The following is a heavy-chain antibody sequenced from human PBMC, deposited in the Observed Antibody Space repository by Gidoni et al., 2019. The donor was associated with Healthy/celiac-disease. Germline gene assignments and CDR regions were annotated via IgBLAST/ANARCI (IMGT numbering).Heavy chain of an antibody. Sequence: EVQLVESGGGLIQPGGSLRLSCAASGFTVSSNYMSWVRQAPGKGLEWVSVIYSGGSTYYADSVKGRFTISRDNSKNTLYLQMNSLRAEDTAVYYCARDAGYSYGANDYWGQGTLVTVSS. V-gene: IGHV3-53*01. D-gene: IGHD5-18*01. J-gene: IGHJ4*02. CDR3: ARDAGYSYGANDY. CDR1: GFTVSSNY. CDR2: IYSGGST.